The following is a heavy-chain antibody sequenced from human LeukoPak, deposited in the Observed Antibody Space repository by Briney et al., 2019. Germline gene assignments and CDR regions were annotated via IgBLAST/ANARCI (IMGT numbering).Heavy chain of an antibody. V-gene: IGHV3-15*01. J-gene: IGHJ4*02. CDR1: GFTFSNAW. CDR3: TRDALFGSGRTHLDF. CDR2: IKSKTDGGAT. D-gene: IGHD3-10*01. Sequence: GGSLRLSCAASGFTFSNAWMSWVRQAPGKGLEWVGRIKSKTDGGATHYAAPVKGRFTISRDDSKNTLYLQMNSLNVDDTGVYLCTRDALFGSGRTHLDFWSQGTLVSVSS.